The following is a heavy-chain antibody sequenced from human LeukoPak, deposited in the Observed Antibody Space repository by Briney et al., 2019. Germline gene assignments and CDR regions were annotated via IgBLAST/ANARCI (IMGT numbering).Heavy chain of an antibody. J-gene: IGHJ6*03. CDR3: ARVAGTAGFFYYYYYYMDV. Sequence: GGSLRLSCAASGFTFSYYSMNWVRQAPGKGLEWVSSISSSSSYIYYADSVKGRFTISRDNAKNSLYLQMNSLRAEDTAVYYCARVAGTAGFFYYYYYYMDVWGKGTTVTISS. D-gene: IGHD6-19*01. CDR1: GFTFSYYS. CDR2: ISSSSSYI. V-gene: IGHV3-21*04.